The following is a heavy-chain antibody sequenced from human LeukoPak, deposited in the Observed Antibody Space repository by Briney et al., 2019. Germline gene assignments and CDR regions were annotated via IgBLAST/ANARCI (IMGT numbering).Heavy chain of an antibody. CDR1: GFTFKNYW. D-gene: IGHD3-3*01. Sequence: TGGSLRLSCVASGFTFKNYWMAWVRQAPGKGLEWVASIKGDGHETFHLDYVRGRLTISRDNAKNSVYLQLNSLRAEDTAVYYCAKRRTTIFGVVNPDYWGQGTLVTVSS. V-gene: IGHV3-7*03. J-gene: IGHJ4*02. CDR3: AKRRTTIFGVVNPDY. CDR2: IKGDGHET.